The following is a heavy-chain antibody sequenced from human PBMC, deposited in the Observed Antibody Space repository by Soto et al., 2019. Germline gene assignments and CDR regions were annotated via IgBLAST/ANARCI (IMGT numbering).Heavy chain of an antibody. D-gene: IGHD6-19*01. CDR1: GGSISSYY. V-gene: IGHV4-4*07. J-gene: IGHJ6*02. CDR3: ARAGIAVAGTYYYYGMDV. CDR2: IYTSGST. Sequence: ASETLSLTCTVSGGSISSYYWSWIRQPAGKGLEWIGRIYTSGSTNYNPSLKSRVTMSVDTSKNQFSLKLSSVTAADTAVYYCARAGIAVAGTYYYYGMDVWGQGTTVTVSS.